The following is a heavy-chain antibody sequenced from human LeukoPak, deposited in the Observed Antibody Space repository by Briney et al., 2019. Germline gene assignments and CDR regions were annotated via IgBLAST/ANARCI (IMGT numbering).Heavy chain of an antibody. V-gene: IGHV4-30-4*01. D-gene: IGHD5-18*01. CDR1: GGSISSGDYY. J-gene: IGHJ4*02. Sequence: PSQTLSLTCTVSGGSISSGDYYWSWIRQPPGKGLEWIGYIYYSGSTYYNPSLKSRVTISVDTSKNQFSLKLSSVTAADTAVYYCPRDRGPYPAMGIDYWGQGTLVTVPS. CDR3: PRDRGPYPAMGIDY. CDR2: IYYSGST.